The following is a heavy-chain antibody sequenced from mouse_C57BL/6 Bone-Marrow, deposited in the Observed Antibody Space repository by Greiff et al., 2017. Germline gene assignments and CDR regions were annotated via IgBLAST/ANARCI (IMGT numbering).Heavy chain of an antibody. V-gene: IGHV14-4*01. CDR3: AGLPHFDDSAMDY. CDR1: GFNFNGYS. CDR2: LDPANGDT. J-gene: IGHJ4*01. Sequence: EVQLQQSGAELVRPGASVKLSCTASGFNFNGYSMHWVKQRPEQGLEWIGRLDPANGDTEYAPKFQGKATITVDPSSNTAYLQLSSLTSEDAAGDYCAGLPHFDDSAMDYWGQGTSVTVSS. D-gene: IGHD2-12*01.